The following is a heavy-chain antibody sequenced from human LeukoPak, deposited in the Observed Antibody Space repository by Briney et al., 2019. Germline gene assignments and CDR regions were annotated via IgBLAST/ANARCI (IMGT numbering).Heavy chain of an antibody. CDR3: ARQTDIVVVPAAHPYNWFDP. CDR1: GYSISSGYY. CDR2: IYHSGST. D-gene: IGHD2-2*01. V-gene: IGHV4-38-2*01. Sequence: SETLSLTCAVSGYSISSGYYWGWIRQPPGKGLEWIGSIYHSGSTYYNPSLKSRVTISVDTSKNQFSLKLSSVTAADTAVYYCARQTDIVVVPAAHPYNWFDPWGQGTLVTLSS. J-gene: IGHJ5*02.